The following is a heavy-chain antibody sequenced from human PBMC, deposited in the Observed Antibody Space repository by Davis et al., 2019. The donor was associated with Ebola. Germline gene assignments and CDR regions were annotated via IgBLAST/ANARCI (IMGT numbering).Heavy chain of an antibody. CDR2: IDPSDSYT. Sequence: GESLKISCKGSGYSFTSYWISWVRQMPGKGLEWMGRIDPSDSYTNYSPSFQGQVTISADKSISTAYLQWSSLKASDTAMYYCARQRGENDAFDIWGQGTMVTVSS. V-gene: IGHV5-10-1*04. CDR1: GYSFTSYW. J-gene: IGHJ3*02. CDR3: ARQRGENDAFDI. D-gene: IGHD2-21*01.